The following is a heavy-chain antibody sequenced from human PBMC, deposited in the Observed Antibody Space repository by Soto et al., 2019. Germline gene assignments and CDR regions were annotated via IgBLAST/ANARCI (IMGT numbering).Heavy chain of an antibody. CDR3: AREYRSRDYYYGMDV. CDR2: IKQDGSEK. Sequence: PGGSLRLSCAASGFTFSSYWMSWVRQAPGKGLEWVANIKQDGSEKYYVDSVKGRFTISRDNAKNSLYLQMNSLRAEDTAVYYCAREYRSRDYYYGMDVWGQGTTVTSP. V-gene: IGHV3-7*03. D-gene: IGHD1-1*01. CDR1: GFTFSSYW. J-gene: IGHJ6*02.